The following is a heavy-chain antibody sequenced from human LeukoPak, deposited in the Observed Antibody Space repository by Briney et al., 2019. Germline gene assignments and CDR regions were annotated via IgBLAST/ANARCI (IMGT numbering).Heavy chain of an antibody. D-gene: IGHD6-13*01. CDR3: ARPRRKIAAAGTYQLVNYYYYYGMDV. Sequence: SVKVSCKASGGTFSSYAISWVRQAPGQGLEWMGGIIPIFGTANYAQKFQGRVTITADESTSTAYMELSSLRSDDTAVYYCARPRRKIAAAGTYQLVNYYYYYGMDVWGQGTTVTVYS. V-gene: IGHV1-69*01. CDR1: GGTFSSYA. CDR2: IIPIFGTA. J-gene: IGHJ6*02.